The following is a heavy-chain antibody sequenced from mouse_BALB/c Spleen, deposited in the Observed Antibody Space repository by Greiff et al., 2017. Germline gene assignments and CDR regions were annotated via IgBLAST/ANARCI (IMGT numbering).Heavy chain of an antibody. V-gene: IGHV5-12-1*01. J-gene: IGHJ3*01. CDR3: ARQPFAY. Sequence: EVKLQESGGGLVKPGGSLKLSCAASGFAFSSYDMSWVRQTPEKRLEWVAYISSGGGSTYYPDTVKGRFTISRDNAKNTLYLQMSSLKSEDTAMYYCARQPFAYWGQGTLVTVSA. CDR2: ISSGGGST. CDR1: GFAFSSYD.